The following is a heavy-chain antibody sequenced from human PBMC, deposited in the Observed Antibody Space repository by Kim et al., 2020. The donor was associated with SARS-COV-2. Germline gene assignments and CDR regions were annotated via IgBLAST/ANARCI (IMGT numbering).Heavy chain of an antibody. CDR2: INAGNGNT. J-gene: IGHJ4*02. Sequence: ASVKVSCKASGYTFTSYAMHWVRQAPGQRLEWMGWINAGNGNTKYSQKFQGRVTITRDTSASTAYMELSSLRSEDTAVYYCAASPLERLGFDYWGQGTLVTVSS. CDR3: AASPLERLGFDY. D-gene: IGHD1-1*01. CDR1: GYTFTSYA. V-gene: IGHV1-3*01.